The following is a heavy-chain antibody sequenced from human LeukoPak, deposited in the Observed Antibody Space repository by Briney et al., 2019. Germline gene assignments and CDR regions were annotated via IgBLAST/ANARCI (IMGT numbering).Heavy chain of an antibody. J-gene: IGHJ6*03. CDR3: ARSTSHYYYYYMDV. CDR2: ISGSGGST. V-gene: IGHV3-23*01. Sequence: GGSLRLSCAASGFTFSSYGMSWVRQAPGKGLEWVSAISGSGGSTYYADSVKGRFTISRDNATNTLFLQMNSLRADDTAVYYCARSTSHYYYYYMDVWGKGTTVTISS. CDR1: GFTFSSYG.